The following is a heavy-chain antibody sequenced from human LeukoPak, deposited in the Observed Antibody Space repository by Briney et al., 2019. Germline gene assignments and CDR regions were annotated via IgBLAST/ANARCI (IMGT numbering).Heavy chain of an antibody. Sequence: GRSLRLSCAASGFTFDDYAMHWVRQAPGKGLEWVSGISWNSGSIGYADSVKGRFTISRDNSKNSLYLQMNSLRTEDTALYYCASTRDWGQGTLVTVSS. CDR2: ISWNSGSI. J-gene: IGHJ4*02. CDR1: GFTFDDYA. V-gene: IGHV3-9*01. CDR3: ASTRD.